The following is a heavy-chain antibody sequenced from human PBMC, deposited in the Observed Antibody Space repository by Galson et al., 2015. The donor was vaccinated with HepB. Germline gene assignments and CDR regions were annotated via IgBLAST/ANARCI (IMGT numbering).Heavy chain of an antibody. J-gene: IGHJ5*02. Sequence: SVKVSCKASGGPFSSYTISWVRQAPGQGLEWMGRIIPSLDMANYAQKFQGRVTITADKVTNTAYMELSSLRSEDTALYYCARDWHTVVVTARHNWFDPWGQGPLVTVST. CDR2: IIPSLDMA. CDR1: GGPFSSYT. V-gene: IGHV1-69*04. CDR3: ARDWHTVVVTARHNWFDP. D-gene: IGHD2-21*02.